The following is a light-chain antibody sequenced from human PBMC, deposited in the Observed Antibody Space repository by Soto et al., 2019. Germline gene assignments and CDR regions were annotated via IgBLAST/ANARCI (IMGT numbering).Light chain of an antibody. J-gene: IGLJ1*01. V-gene: IGLV2-11*01. Sequence: QSALTQPRSVSGSPGQSVTISCTGTSNDVGGYNYVSWYQQHPGKAPKLMIYDVSERPSGVPDRFSASKSGNTASLSISGLQAEDEADYYCCSYAGAYIYVFGSGTKLTVL. CDR2: DVS. CDR1: SNDVGGYNY. CDR3: CSYAGAYIYV.